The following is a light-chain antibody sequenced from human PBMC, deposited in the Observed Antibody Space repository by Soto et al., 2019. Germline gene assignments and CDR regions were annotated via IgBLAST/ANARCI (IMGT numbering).Light chain of an antibody. J-gene: IGKJ1*01. Sequence: EIVLTQSPATLSLSPGERATLSCRASQSVRDSYLAWYQQKPGQAPSLLIYDTSTRATGIPDRFIGSGSGTDFTLTISRLEPEDFAVYYCQRYGGFGQGTKVDIK. CDR2: DTS. V-gene: IGKV3-20*01. CDR1: QSVRDSY. CDR3: QRYGG.